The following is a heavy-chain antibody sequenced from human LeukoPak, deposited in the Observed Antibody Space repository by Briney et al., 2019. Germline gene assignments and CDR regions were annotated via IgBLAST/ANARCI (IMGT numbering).Heavy chain of an antibody. V-gene: IGHV1-2*02. Sequence: ASVKVSCKASGYTFTGYYMHWVRQAPGQGLEWMGWINPNSGGTNYAQKFQGRATMTRDTSISTAYMELSRLRSDDTAVYYCARDTLTGTTVGVDYWGQGTLVTVSS. CDR1: GYTFTGYY. CDR2: INPNSGGT. CDR3: ARDTLTGTTVGVDY. J-gene: IGHJ4*02. D-gene: IGHD1-20*01.